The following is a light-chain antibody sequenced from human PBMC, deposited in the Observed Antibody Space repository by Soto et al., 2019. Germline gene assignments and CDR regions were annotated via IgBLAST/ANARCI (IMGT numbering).Light chain of an antibody. V-gene: IGKV3-11*01. CDR2: DAS. CDR1: QSVSSY. Sequence: EIVLTQSPATLSLSPGERATLSCRASQSVSSYLAWYQQKPGQAPRLLIYDASSRATGIPARFSGSGSGTDFTLTISSLEPEDFAVYYCQQRSNWPPVFTFGPGTKVVIK. J-gene: IGKJ3*01. CDR3: QQRSNWPPVFT.